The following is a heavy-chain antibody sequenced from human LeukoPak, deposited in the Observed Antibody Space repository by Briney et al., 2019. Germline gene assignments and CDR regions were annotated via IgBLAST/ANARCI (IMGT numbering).Heavy chain of an antibody. V-gene: IGHV3-23*01. CDR3: AKDGLWFGESDYFDY. Sequence: GGSLRLPCAASGFTFSSYAMSWVRQAPGKGLEWVSAISGSGGSTYYADSVKGRFTISRDNSKNTLYLQMNSLRAEDTAVYYCAKDGLWFGESDYFDYWGQGTLVTVSS. D-gene: IGHD3-10*01. CDR1: GFTFSSYA. CDR2: ISGSGGST. J-gene: IGHJ4*02.